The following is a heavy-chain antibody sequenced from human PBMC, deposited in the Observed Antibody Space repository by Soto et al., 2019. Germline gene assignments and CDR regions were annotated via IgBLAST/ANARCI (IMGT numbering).Heavy chain of an antibody. D-gene: IGHD3-22*01. Sequence: SETLSLTCTISGGSISSGDYYWSWTRQPPGKGLEWIGYIYYSGSTYYNPSLKSRVTISVDTSKNQFSLKLSSVTAADTAVYYCARVAENLGDSSGQGIYFDYWGQGTLVTVSS. V-gene: IGHV4-30-4*01. CDR3: ARVAENLGDSSGQGIYFDY. CDR2: IYYSGST. J-gene: IGHJ4*02. CDR1: GGSISSGDYY.